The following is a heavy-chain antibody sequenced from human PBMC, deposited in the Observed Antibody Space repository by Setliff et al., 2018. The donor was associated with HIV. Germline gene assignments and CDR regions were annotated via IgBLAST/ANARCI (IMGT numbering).Heavy chain of an antibody. Sequence: SETLSLTCGVYGESLSGYSWTWIRQPPGKGLEWIGYIHYSGSSNYNPSLKSRVTISVDSSKNQFSLKLSSVTAADTAVYYCARGSGRFCSGGRCSAFDYWGQGTLVTVSS. J-gene: IGHJ4*02. CDR1: GESLSGYS. D-gene: IGHD2-15*01. CDR2: IHYSGSS. V-gene: IGHV4-59*01. CDR3: ARGSGRFCSGGRCSAFDY.